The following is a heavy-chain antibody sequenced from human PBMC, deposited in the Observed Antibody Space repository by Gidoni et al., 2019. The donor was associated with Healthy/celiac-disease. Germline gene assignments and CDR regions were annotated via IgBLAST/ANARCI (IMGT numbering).Heavy chain of an antibody. D-gene: IGHD2-2*01. Sequence: QVQLQESGPGLVKPSGTLSLTCAVSGGSISSSNWWGWVRQPPGKGLEWIGEIYHSGSTNYNPSLKSRVTISVDKSKNQFSLKLSSVTAADTAVYYCARDRYCSSTSCYYYYYYGMDVWGQGTTVTVSS. CDR2: IYHSGST. V-gene: IGHV4-4*02. CDR1: GGSISSSNW. J-gene: IGHJ6*02. CDR3: ARDRYCSSTSCYYYYYYGMDV.